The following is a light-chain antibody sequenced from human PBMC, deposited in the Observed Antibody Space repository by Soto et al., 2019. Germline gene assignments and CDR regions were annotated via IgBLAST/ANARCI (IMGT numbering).Light chain of an antibody. CDR1: SSDVGGYNY. V-gene: IGLV2-8*01. J-gene: IGLJ2*01. Sequence: QSALTQPPSASGSPGQSVTISCTGTSSDVGGYNYVSWYQQHPGKAPKLMIYEVSKRPSGVPDRFSGYKSGNTASLTVSGLKAEDEADYYCSSYAGSNNVVFGGGTKLTVL. CDR2: EVS. CDR3: SSYAGSNNVV.